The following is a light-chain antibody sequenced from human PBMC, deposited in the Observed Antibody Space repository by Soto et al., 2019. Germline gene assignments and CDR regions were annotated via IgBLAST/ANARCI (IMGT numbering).Light chain of an antibody. Sequence: QSALTQPASVSGSPGQSITISCTGTSSDVGGYNYVSWYQQHPGKAPKLMIYEVSNRPSGVSNRFSGSKSGNTASLTISGLQAEDEADYYCQSYDSILDGVIFGGGTKVTVL. CDR1: SSDVGGYNY. V-gene: IGLV2-14*01. CDR2: EVS. J-gene: IGLJ2*01. CDR3: QSYDSILDGVI.